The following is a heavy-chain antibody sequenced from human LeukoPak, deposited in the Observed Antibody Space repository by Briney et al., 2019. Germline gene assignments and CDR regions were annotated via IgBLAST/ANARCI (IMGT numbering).Heavy chain of an antibody. V-gene: IGHV3-30*18. CDR1: GFTFRNYW. CDR2: ISYDGSNK. D-gene: IGHD2-2*01. Sequence: GGSLRLSCAASGFTFRNYWMHWVRQAPGKGMEWVAVISYDGSNKYYADSVKGRFTISRDNSKNTLYLQMNSLRAEDTAVYYSAKDPCSITSCSMEYWGQGTLVTVSS. J-gene: IGHJ4*02. CDR3: AKDPCSITSCSMEY.